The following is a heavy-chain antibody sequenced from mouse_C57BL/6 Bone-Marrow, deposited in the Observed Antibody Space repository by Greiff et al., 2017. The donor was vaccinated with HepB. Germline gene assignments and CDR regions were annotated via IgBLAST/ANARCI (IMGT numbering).Heavy chain of an antibody. D-gene: IGHD2-2*01. CDR3: LVPYYAMDY. J-gene: IGHJ4*01. Sequence: VQLQQSGPELVKPGASVKISCKASGYTFTDYYMNWVKQSHGKSLEWIGDINPNNGGTSYNQKFKGKATLTVDKSSSTAYMELRSLTSEDSAVYYCLVPYYAMDYWGQGTSVTVSS. CDR1: GYTFTDYY. CDR2: INPNNGGT. V-gene: IGHV1-26*01.